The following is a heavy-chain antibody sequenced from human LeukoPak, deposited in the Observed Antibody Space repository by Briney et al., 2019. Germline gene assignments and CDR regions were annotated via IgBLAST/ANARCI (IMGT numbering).Heavy chain of an antibody. CDR2: IIPIFGIA. D-gene: IGHD3-3*01. CDR3: AREGLFGVVTREYFDY. V-gene: IGHV1-69*04. CDR1: GGTFSSYA. J-gene: IGHJ4*02. Sequence: ASVKVSCEASGGTFSSYAISWVRQAPGQGLEWMGRIIPIFGIANYAQKFQGRVTITADKSTSTAYMELSSLRSEDTAVYYCAREGLFGVVTREYFDYWGQGTLVTVSS.